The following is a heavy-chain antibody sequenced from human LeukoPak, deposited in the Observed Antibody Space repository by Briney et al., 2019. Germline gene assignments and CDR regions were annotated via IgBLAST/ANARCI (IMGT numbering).Heavy chain of an antibody. J-gene: IGHJ4*02. CDR2: IKQDGSEK. CDR1: GFTFNNFW. V-gene: IGHV3-7*01. CDR3: ARAASYYRS. D-gene: IGHD3-10*01. Sequence: PGGSLRLSCAASGFTFNNFWMSWVRQAPGKGLEWVANIKQDGSEKYYVDSVKGRFTISRDNAKNSLYLQVNSLRAEDTAVYYCARAASYYRSWGQGTLVTVSS.